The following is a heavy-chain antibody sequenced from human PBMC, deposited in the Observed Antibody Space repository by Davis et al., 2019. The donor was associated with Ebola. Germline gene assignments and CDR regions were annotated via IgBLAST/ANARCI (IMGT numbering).Heavy chain of an antibody. CDR2: IIPFFDTP. CDR1: GGTFSSYA. D-gene: IGHD5-24*01. J-gene: IGHJ4*02. CDR3: TREWSQRDGYNYY. Sequence: SVKVSCKASGGTFSSYAITWVRQAPGQGLEWMGGIIPFFDTPNYAQKFQGRVTITADESTSTAYMELRSLRSEDTAVYYCTREWSQRDGYNYYWGQGTLVTVSS. V-gene: IGHV1-69*13.